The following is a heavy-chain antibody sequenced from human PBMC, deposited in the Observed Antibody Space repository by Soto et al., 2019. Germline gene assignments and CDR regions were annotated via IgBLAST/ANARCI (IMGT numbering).Heavy chain of an antibody. CDR3: ARGDFAQLPHYYYYMDV. D-gene: IGHD2-2*01. CDR2: IYYSGST. Sequence: PSETLSLTCTVSGGSISSGGYYWSWIRQHPGKGLEWIGYIYYSGSTYYNPSLKSRVTISVDTSKNQFSLKLSSVTAADTAVYYCARGDFAQLPHYYYYMDVWGKGTTVNVS. J-gene: IGHJ6*03. CDR1: GGSISSGGYY. V-gene: IGHV4-31*03.